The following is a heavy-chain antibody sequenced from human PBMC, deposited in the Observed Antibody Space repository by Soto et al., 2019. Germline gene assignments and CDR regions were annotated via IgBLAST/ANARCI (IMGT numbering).Heavy chain of an antibody. D-gene: IGHD2-2*01. CDR1: ADSISSYS. Sequence: QVQLQESGPGLVKPSETLSLTCSVSADSISSYSWSWIRQSPGKGLEWIGYMFYSGSTNYNPSLNSRVTISLDTSKNQFSLRLTSVTAADTAVYYCARGAQYQLLWSLNYYFDYWGQGTLVTVSS. CDR2: MFYSGST. J-gene: IGHJ4*02. V-gene: IGHV4-59*01. CDR3: ARGAQYQLLWSLNYYFDY.